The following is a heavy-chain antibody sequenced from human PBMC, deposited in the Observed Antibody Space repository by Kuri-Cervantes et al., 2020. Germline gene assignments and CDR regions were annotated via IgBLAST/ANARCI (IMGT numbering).Heavy chain of an antibody. Sequence: GSLRLSCAVYGGSFSGYYWSWIRQPPGKGLEWIGSIYYSGSTYYNPSLKSRVTISVDTSKNQFSLKLSSVTAADTAVYYCARLTTYNWFDPWGQGTLVTVSS. D-gene: IGHD3-3*01. CDR1: GGSFSGYY. CDR3: ARLTTYNWFDP. V-gene: IGHV4-34*01. J-gene: IGHJ5*02. CDR2: IYYSGST.